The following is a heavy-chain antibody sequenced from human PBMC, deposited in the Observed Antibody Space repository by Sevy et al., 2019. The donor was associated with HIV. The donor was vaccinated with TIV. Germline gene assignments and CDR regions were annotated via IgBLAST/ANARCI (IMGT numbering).Heavy chain of an antibody. Sequence: GGSLRLSCAASGFTFSSYGMHWVRQAPGKGLEWVAVIWYDESNIYYADSVKGRFTISRDNSRNTLSLQMNSLRAEDPAVYYCARDPRADTTVFYGDYWGQGTLVTVSS. CDR3: ARDPRADTTVFYGDY. CDR1: GFTFSSYG. J-gene: IGHJ4*02. CDR2: IWYDESNI. D-gene: IGHD1-1*01. V-gene: IGHV3-33*01.